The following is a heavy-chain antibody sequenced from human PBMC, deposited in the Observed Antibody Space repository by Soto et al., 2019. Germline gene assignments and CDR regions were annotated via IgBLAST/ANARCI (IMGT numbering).Heavy chain of an antibody. CDR1: GFTFSSYA. D-gene: IGHD1-26*01. CDR3: AKRVGAPYYYGLDV. J-gene: IGHJ6*02. Sequence: GGSLRLSCAASGFTFSSYAMSCVRQAPGKGPEWVSAISGSGGSTYYADSVKGRFTISRDNSKNTLYLQMNSLRAADTAVYYCAKRVGAPYYYGLDVRGPGTRVTVCS. V-gene: IGHV3-23*01. CDR2: ISGSGGST.